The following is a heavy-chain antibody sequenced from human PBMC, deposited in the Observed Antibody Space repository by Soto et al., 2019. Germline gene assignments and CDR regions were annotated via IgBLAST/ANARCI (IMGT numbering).Heavy chain of an antibody. D-gene: IGHD3-22*01. CDR1: GFTFSSYG. CDR2: IWYDGSNK. J-gene: IGHJ4*02. CDR3: ARAKSSGYLGY. Sequence: GGSLRLSCAASGFTFSSYGLHWVRQAPGKGLEWVAVIWYDGSNKYYADSVKGRFTISRDNSKNTLYLQMNSLRAEDTAVYYCARAKSSGYLGYLGQGTLVTVSS. V-gene: IGHV3-33*08.